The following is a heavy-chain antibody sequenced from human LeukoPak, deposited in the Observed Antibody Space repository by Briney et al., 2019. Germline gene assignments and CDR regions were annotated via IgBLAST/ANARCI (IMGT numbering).Heavy chain of an antibody. V-gene: IGHV3-9*01. Sequence: PGGSLRLSCAASGFTFDDYAMHWVRQAPGKGLEWVSGISWNSGSIGYADSVKGRFTISRDNAKNSLYLQMNSLRAEDTALYYCAKDIVVYYYDSSGYPSRAFDIWGQGTMVTVSS. CDR2: ISWNSGSI. CDR3: AKDIVVYYYDSSGYPSRAFDI. D-gene: IGHD3-22*01. J-gene: IGHJ3*02. CDR1: GFTFDDYA.